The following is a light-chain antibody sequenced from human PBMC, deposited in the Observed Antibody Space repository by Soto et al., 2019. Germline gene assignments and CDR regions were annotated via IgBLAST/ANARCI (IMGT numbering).Light chain of an antibody. J-gene: IGKJ5*01. CDR2: GAS. CDR3: QQYKNWHAIT. V-gene: IGKV3D-15*01. CDR1: QSVSGN. Sequence: EILFTQSPGTLSLSPGERATLSCRASQSVSGNLAWYQQKPGQATRLLINGASTRANGIPARFSGSGSGTDFTLTISSLQSEDFAIYYCQQYKNWHAITFGQGTRLEI.